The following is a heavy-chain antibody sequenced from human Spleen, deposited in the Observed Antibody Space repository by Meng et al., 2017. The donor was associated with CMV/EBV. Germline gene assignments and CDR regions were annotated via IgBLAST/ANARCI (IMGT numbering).Heavy chain of an antibody. D-gene: IGHD2-2*01. CDR2: MNPNSGNT. V-gene: IGHV1-8*01. CDR3: ARRYCSSTSCFLNDDAFDY. CDR1: GYTFTSYD. Sequence: ASVKVSCKASGYTFTSYDINWVRQATGQGLEWMGWMNPNSGNTGYAQKFQGRVTMTRDTSISTAYMELSRLRSDDTAVYYCARRYCSSTSCFLNDDAFDYWGQGTLVTVSS. J-gene: IGHJ4*02.